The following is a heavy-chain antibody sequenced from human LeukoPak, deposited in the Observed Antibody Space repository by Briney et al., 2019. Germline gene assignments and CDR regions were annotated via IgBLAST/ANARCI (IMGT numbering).Heavy chain of an antibody. D-gene: IGHD5-18*01. CDR3: ARGRRGYSYVLDY. J-gene: IGHJ4*02. V-gene: IGHV4-34*01. CDR2: INHSGST. Sequence: PSETLSLTCAVYGGSFGGSYWSWFRHPPGKGLDWIGEINHSGSTNYNPSLKSRVTISVDTSKNQFSLKLSSVTAADTAVYYCARGRRGYSYVLDYWGQGTLVTVSS. CDR1: GGSFGGSY.